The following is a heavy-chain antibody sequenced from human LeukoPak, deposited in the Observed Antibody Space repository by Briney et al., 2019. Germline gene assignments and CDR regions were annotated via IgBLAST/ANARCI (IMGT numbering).Heavy chain of an antibody. V-gene: IGHV4-31*03. CDR2: IYYSGST. J-gene: IGHJ4*02. Sequence: PSETLSLTCTVSGGSISNGGYYWSWIRQHRGKGLEWIGYIYYSGSTYYNPSLKSRVTISVDTSKNQFSLKLSSVTAADTAVYYCARKGSGSYYFDYWGQGTLVTVSS. CDR1: GGSISNGGYY. CDR3: ARKGSGSYYFDY. D-gene: IGHD1-26*01.